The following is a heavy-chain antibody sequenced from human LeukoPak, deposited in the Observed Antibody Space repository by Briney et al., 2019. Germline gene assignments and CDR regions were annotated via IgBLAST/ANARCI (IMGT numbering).Heavy chain of an antibody. D-gene: IGHD3-16*01. CDR1: GFTFSYFC. Sequence: GGSVRLSCAASGFTFSYFCMRWVRQAPGKGRVGMGNIKEDGSEAYYVDSVKGRFTISRNNAQNSLYLHMHSLRVEDKDVYYCARDHYVSNFDYWGQGTLVTVSS. CDR2: IKEDGSEA. J-gene: IGHJ4*02. CDR3: ARDHYVSNFDY. V-gene: IGHV3-7*03.